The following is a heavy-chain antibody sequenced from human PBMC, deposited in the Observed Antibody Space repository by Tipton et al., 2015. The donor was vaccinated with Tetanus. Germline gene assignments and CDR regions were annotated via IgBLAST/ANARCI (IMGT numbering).Heavy chain of an antibody. D-gene: IGHD4-23*01. CDR3: AKDRDSGGAFDI. V-gene: IGHV3-30*18. Sequence: SLRLSCAASGFTFSSYGMHWVRQAPGKGLEWVAVISYDGSNKYYADSVKGRFTISRDNSKNTLYLQMNSLRAEDTAVYYCAKDRDSGGAFDIWGQGTMITVSS. CDR2: ISYDGSNK. J-gene: IGHJ3*02. CDR1: GFTFSSYG.